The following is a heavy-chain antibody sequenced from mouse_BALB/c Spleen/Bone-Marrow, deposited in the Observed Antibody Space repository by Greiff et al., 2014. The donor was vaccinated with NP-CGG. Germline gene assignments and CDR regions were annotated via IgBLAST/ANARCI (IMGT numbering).Heavy chain of an antibody. J-gene: IGHJ4*01. Sequence: VQLKESGPGLVKPSQSLSLTCTVTGYSITSDYAWNWIRQFPGNKLEWMGYISYSGNTSYSPSLKSRISITRDTSKNQFFLQLNSVTTEDTATYYCARGSNYYALNYWSRGTSVTVSS. CDR1: GYSITSDYA. V-gene: IGHV3-2*02. D-gene: IGHD1-1*01. CDR3: ARGSNYYALNY. CDR2: ISYSGNT.